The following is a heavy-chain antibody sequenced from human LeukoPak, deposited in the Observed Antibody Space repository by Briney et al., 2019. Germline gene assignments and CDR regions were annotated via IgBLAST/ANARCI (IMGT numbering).Heavy chain of an antibody. J-gene: IGHJ4*02. CDR3: VAAAVAVDY. CDR1: GGSFSGYY. CDR2: INHSGST. Sequence: SETLSLTCAVYGGSFSGYYWSWIRQPPGKGLEWIGEINHSGSTNYNPSPKSRVTISVDTAKNQFSLKLSSVTAADTAVYYCVAAAVAVDYWGQGTLVTVSS. D-gene: IGHD6-19*01. V-gene: IGHV4-34*01.